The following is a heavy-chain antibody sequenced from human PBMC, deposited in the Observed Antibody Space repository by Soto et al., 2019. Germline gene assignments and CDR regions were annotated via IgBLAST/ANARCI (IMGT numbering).Heavy chain of an antibody. Sequence: QVQLVQSGAEVTKPGSSVKVSFKASGGTFSSYSIHWVRQAPGQGLEWMGEIIPIFGTANYAQKFQGRVTITADESTGTAYMELSSLRSEDTAVYYCAIDGGRHSGGIDYWCQGTLVTVSS. D-gene: IGHD1-26*01. J-gene: IGHJ4*02. V-gene: IGHV1-69*01. CDR2: IIPIFGTA. CDR1: GGTFSSYS. CDR3: AIDGGRHSGGIDY.